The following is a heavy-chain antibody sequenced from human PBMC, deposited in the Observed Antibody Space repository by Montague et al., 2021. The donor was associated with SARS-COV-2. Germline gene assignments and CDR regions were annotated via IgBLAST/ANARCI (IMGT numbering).Heavy chain of an antibody. CDR2: ISRIGNT. J-gene: IGHJ6*03. CDR1: DGSFSPYY. D-gene: IGHD2-2*02. Sequence: SETLSLTCAVFDGSFSPYYWTWIRQPPGKGLEWIGEISRIGNTKYNPSLQSRVSISLDTSRNQFSLKVSSVTAADTAIYYCARLGDGIVPSPILGLGPYYSFYYMDVWGKGTTVTVSS. V-gene: IGHV4-34*01. CDR3: ARLGDGIVPSPILGLGPYYSFYYMDV.